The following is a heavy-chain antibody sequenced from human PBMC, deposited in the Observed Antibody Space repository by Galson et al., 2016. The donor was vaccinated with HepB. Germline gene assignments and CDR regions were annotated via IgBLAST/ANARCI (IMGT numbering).Heavy chain of an antibody. J-gene: IGHJ4*02. D-gene: IGHD6-19*01. CDR2: ISGRGDTT. V-gene: IGHV3-23*01. CDR1: GFTFNDYA. Sequence: SLRLSCAASGFTFNDYAISWVRQAPGKGLDWVSAISGRGDTTYYSDSVKGRFTISRDNSKNTLSLQMNSLRVEDTAVYYCARERGWSQQNNFFDYWGQGTLVTVSS. CDR3: ARERGWSQQNNFFDY.